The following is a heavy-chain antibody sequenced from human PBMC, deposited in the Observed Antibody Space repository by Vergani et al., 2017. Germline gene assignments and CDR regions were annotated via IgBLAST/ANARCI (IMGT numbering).Heavy chain of an antibody. V-gene: IGHV4-34*01. D-gene: IGHD4-11*01. CDR3: ARVNTETNGHRYYYYYMDG. CDR2: IDYTGRP. Sequence: QVQLQQWGGGLLKPSETLSLTCVVNGGSFTSYHWTWIRQSPGEGLEWVGDIDYTGRPDYNPSLKSRLTMSVDKSRNQFSLTLNSVTATDTAIYFCARVNTETNGHRYYYYYMDGWGQRTAVAV. CDR1: GGSFTSYH. J-gene: IGHJ6*03.